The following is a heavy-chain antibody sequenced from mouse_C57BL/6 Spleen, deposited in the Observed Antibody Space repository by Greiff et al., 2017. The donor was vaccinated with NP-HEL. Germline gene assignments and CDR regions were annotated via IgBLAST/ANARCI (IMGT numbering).Heavy chain of an antibody. V-gene: IGHV1-62-2*01. CDR2: FYPGSGSI. J-gene: IGHJ2*01. Sequence: QVQLQQSGAELVKPGASVKLSCKASGYTFTEYTIHWVKQRSGQGLEWIGWFYPGSGSIKYNEKFKDEATLTADKSSSTVYMELSRLTSEDSAVYFCARHERDYYGSSYIYCDYWCPGTTLTVSS. CDR1: GYTFTEYT. CDR3: ARHERDYYGSSYIYCDY. D-gene: IGHD1-1*01.